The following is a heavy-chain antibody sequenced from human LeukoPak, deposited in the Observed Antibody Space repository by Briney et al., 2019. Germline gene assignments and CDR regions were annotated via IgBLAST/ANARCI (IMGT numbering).Heavy chain of an antibody. CDR1: GYTFTSYA. J-gene: IGHJ4*02. CDR2: INAGNGNT. D-gene: IGHD5-18*01. V-gene: IGHV1-3*01. CDR3: ARDLAAMVPLGY. Sequence: ASVKVSCKASGYTFTSYAMHWVRQAPGQRLEWMGWINAGNGNTKYSQKLQGRVTITRDTSASTAYMELSSLRSEDTAVYYCARDLAAMVPLGYWGQGTLVTVSS.